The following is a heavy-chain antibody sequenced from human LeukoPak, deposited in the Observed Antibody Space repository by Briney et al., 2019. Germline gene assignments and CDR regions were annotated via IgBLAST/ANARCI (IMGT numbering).Heavy chain of an antibody. V-gene: IGHV4-4*07. CDR1: GASINSHY. D-gene: IGHD2-15*01. J-gene: IGHJ4*02. Sequence: SETLSLTCTISGASINSHYWSWIRQPAGKGLEWIGRIYISGSTNYNSSLQSRVTMSVDTSKNQFSLKLSSVAAADTAVYYCARALNPLPGTYYFDYWGQGTLVTVSS. CDR2: IYISGST. CDR3: ARALNPLPGTYYFDY.